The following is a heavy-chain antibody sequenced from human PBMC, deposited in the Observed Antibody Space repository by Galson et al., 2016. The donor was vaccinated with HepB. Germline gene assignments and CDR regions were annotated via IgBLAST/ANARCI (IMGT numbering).Heavy chain of an antibody. V-gene: IGHV4-4*02. D-gene: IGHD2-15*01. Sequence: ETLSLTCAVSGASISSGNWWAWVRQPPGKGLEWMGEVFHRGATNDNPSLKGRVTILVDKSKNQFSLRLTSLTAADTALYYCARVSDNLLYFDYWGLGTLVTVSS. CDR3: ARVSDNLLYFDY. J-gene: IGHJ4*02. CDR1: GASISSGNW. CDR2: VFHRGAT.